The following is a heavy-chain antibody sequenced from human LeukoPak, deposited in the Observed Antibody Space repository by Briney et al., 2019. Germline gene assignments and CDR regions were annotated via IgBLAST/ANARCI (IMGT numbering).Heavy chain of an antibody. CDR3: AKDRGSGRYHLSDY. CDR2: INSDGSST. CDR1: GFTFSSYW. J-gene: IGHJ4*02. D-gene: IGHD1-26*01. Sequence: PGGSLRLSCAASGFTFSSYWMHWVRQAPGKGLVWVSRINSDGSSTSYADSVKGRFTISRDNSKNTLYLQMDSLRAEDTAVFYCAKDRGSGRYHLSDYWGQGTLVTVSS. V-gene: IGHV3-74*01.